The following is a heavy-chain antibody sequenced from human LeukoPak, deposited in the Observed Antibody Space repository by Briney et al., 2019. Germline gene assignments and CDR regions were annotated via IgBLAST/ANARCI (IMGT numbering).Heavy chain of an antibody. CDR3: ARTMVAGSNSGFDY. J-gene: IGHJ4*02. Sequence: ASVKVPCKASGYTFTGYYMHWVRQAPGQGLEWMGWINPNSGGTNYAQKLQGRVTMTRDTSISTAYMELSRLRSDDTAVYYCARTMVAGSNSGFDYWGQGTLVTVSS. D-gene: IGHD6-19*01. V-gene: IGHV1-2*02. CDR1: GYTFTGYY. CDR2: INPNSGGT.